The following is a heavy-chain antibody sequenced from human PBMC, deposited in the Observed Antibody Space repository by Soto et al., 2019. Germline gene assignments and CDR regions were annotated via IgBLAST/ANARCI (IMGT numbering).Heavy chain of an antibody. CDR3: AGDDYGDLLYGMDV. Sequence: QVQLQESGPGLVKPSGTLSLTCAVSGGSISSSNWWSWVRQPPGKGLEWIGEIYHSGSTNYNPSLESRLTLSVETSKHQFSLKLSSVTAADTAVYCCAGDDYGDLLYGMDVWGQGTTVTVSS. CDR1: GGSISSSNW. D-gene: IGHD4-17*01. J-gene: IGHJ6*02. V-gene: IGHV4-4*01. CDR2: IYHSGST.